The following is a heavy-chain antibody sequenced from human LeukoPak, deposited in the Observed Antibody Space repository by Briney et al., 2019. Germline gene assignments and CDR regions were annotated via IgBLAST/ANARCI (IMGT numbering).Heavy chain of an antibody. CDR1: GFIFSSYS. CDR2: ITSSSSYI. D-gene: IGHD3-22*01. V-gene: IGHV3-21*01. J-gene: IGHJ4*02. CDR3: ARSYDSSGYHSSPFDY. Sequence: GGSLRLSCAASGFIFSSYSMNWVRQAPGKGLEWVSSITSSSSYIYYADSVKGRFTISRDNAKNSLYLQMNSLRAEDTAVYYCARSYDSSGYHSSPFDYWGQGTLVTVSS.